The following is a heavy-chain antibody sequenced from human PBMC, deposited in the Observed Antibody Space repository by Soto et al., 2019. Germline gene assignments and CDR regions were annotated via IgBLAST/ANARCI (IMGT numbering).Heavy chain of an antibody. J-gene: IGHJ6*02. V-gene: IGHV4-59*08. CDR1: GGSISSYY. Sequence: PSETLSLTCTVSGGSISSYYWSWIRQPPGKGLEWIGYIYYSGSTHCNPSLKSRLTVSVDTSKNQFSLKVSSVTAADTAVYYCGRLQGYCITTGCYGHYAMDVWGQGTTVTVPS. CDR3: GRLQGYCITTGCYGHYAMDV. D-gene: IGHD2-2*01. CDR2: IYYSGST.